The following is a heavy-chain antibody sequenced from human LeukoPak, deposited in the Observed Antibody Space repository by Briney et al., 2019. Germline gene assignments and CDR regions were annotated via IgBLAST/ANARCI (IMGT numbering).Heavy chain of an antibody. CDR1: GFTFDDYG. J-gene: IGHJ4*02. CDR2: INWNGGST. V-gene: IGHV3-20*04. Sequence: GGALRLSCAASGFTFDDYGMSWVRQAPGKGLEWVSGINWNGGSTGYADSVKGRFTISRDNAKSSLYLQMNSLRAEDTALYYCAHVAAAGSFDYWGQGTLVTVSS. CDR3: AHVAAAGSFDY. D-gene: IGHD6-13*01.